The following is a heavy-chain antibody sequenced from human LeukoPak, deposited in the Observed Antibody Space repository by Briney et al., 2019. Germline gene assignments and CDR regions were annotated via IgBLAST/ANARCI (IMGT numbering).Heavy chain of an antibody. D-gene: IGHD1-1*01. CDR3: AKTRYPYYYYMDV. J-gene: IGHJ6*03. V-gene: IGHV3-23*01. CDR2: ISGSGGST. Sequence: GGSLRLSCAASGFTFISYAMSWVRQAPGKGLEWVSAISGSGGSTYYADSVKGRFTISRDNSKNTLYLQMNSLRAEDTAVYYCAKTRYPYYYYMDVWGKGTTVTVSS. CDR1: GFTFISYA.